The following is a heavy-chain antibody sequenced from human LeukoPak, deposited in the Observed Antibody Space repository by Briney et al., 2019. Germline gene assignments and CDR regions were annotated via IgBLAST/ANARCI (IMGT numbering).Heavy chain of an antibody. CDR1: GFTFRSYA. CDR2: ISYDGSKK. CDR3: ATVYDDACSGERVPGVPVDY. Sequence: GRSLRLSCAASGFTFRSYARDWVRQAPGKGLEWVAVISYDGSKKYYADSVKGRFTISRDNSKNTLYLQMNSLRAEDTAVCYCATVYDDACSGERVPGVPVDYWGHRTPVTVSS. D-gene: IGHD2-15*01. J-gene: IGHJ4*03. V-gene: IGHV3-30*04.